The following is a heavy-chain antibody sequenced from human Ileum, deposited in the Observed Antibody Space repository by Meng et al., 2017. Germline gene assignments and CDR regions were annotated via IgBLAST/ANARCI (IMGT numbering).Heavy chain of an antibody. CDR3: TTDRRYGGAPQFDY. J-gene: IGHJ4*01. CDR2: IKSKTFGETS. CDR1: GFTSSDAW. D-gene: IGHD4-17*01. V-gene: IGHV3-15*01. Sequence: GESLKISCAASGFTSSDAWMSWVRQAPGKGLEWVARIKSKTFGETSDYAAPVKGRFAISRDDSKGTLYLQMNSLETEDTAVYYCTTDRRYGGAPQFDYWGHGKVVNGAS.